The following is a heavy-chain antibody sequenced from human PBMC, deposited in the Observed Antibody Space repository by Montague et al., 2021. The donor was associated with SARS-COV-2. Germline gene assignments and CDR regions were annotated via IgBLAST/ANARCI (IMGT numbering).Heavy chain of an antibody. CDR2: IYTSGST. J-gene: IGHJ5*02. CDR1: GGSTSSYY. V-gene: IGHV4-4*07. CDR3: ARDGLERQWWMLGWFDP. Sequence: SETLSLTCTVSGGSTSSYYWGWIRQPAGKGLEWIGRIYTSGSTNYNPSLKSRVTMSVDTSKNQFSLKLRSVTAADTAVYFCARDGLERQWWMLGWFDPWGQGTLVTVSS. D-gene: IGHD1-1*01.